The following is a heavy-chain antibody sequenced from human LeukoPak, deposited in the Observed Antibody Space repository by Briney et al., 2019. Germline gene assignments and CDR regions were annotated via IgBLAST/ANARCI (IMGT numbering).Heavy chain of an antibody. V-gene: IGHV4-59*01. J-gene: IGHJ5*02. CDR3: ARTGWVGATTNWFDP. CDR2: IYYSGST. Sequence: SETLSLTCTVSGGSISSYYWSWIRQPPGKGLEWIGYIYYSGSTNYIPSLKSRVTISVDTSRNQFSLKLSSVTAADTAVYYCARTGWVGATTNWFDPWGQGTLVTVSS. D-gene: IGHD1-26*01. CDR1: GGSISSYY.